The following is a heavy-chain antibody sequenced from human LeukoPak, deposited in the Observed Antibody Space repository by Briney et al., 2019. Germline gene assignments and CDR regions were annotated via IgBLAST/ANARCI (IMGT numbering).Heavy chain of an antibody. CDR3: ARRGFTMVRGVTKNYYYYYMDV. CDR2: IYYSGST. D-gene: IGHD3-10*01. CDR1: GNSISSSSYY. V-gene: IGHV4-39*01. Sequence: SETLSLTCTVSGNSISSSSYYWVWIRQPPGKGLEWIGSIYYSGSTYYNPSLKSRVTVSVDTSKNQFSLKLSSVTAADTAVYYCARRGFTMVRGVTKNYYYYYMDVWGKGTTVTISS. J-gene: IGHJ6*03.